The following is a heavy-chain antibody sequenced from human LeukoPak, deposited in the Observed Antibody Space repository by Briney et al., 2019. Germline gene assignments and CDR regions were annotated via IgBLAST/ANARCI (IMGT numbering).Heavy chain of an antibody. CDR2: ISGSGGST. Sequence: GGSLRLSCAASGFTFSSYAMSWVRQAPGKGLEWVSAISGSGGSTYYADSVKGRFTISRDNSKNTLYLQMNSLRAEDTAVYYCAKGAAAAGKARYYFDYWGQGTLVTVSS. CDR3: AKGAAAAGKARYYFDY. V-gene: IGHV3-23*01. CDR1: GFTFSSYA. D-gene: IGHD6-13*01. J-gene: IGHJ4*02.